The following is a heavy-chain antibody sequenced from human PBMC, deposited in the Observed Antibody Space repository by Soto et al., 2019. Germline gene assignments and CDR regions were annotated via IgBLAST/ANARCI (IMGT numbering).Heavy chain of an antibody. D-gene: IGHD2-15*01. V-gene: IGHV5-51*01. Sequence: GESLKISCKGSGYSFTSYWIGWVRQMPGKGLEWMGIIYPGDSDTRYSPSFQGQVTISADKSISTAYLQWSSLKASDTAMYYCARLRSGCSGGSCSSLYYYGIGVWGKGTTV. CDR3: ARLRSGCSGGSCSSLYYYGIGV. J-gene: IGHJ6*04. CDR1: GYSFTSYW. CDR2: IYPGDSDT.